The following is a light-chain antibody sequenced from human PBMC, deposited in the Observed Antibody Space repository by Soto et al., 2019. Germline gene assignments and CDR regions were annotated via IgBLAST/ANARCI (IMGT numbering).Light chain of an antibody. V-gene: IGKV4-1*01. J-gene: IGKJ1*01. CDR1: QSVLYSSNNKNY. CDR3: QQYYSTPRT. CDR2: WAS. Sequence: DIVMTQSPDSLDVSLGERATINCKYSQSVLYSSNNKNYLAWYQQKPGQPPKLLIYWASTRESGVPDRFSGSGSGTDFTLTISSLQAEDVAVYYCQQYYSTPRTFGQGTKVEIK.